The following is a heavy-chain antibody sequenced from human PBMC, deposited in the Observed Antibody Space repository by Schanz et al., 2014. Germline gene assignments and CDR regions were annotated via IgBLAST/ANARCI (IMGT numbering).Heavy chain of an antibody. J-gene: IGHJ2*01. D-gene: IGHD3-16*01. CDR2: IRPDNGHT. CDR1: GYTFTDYG. V-gene: IGHV1-18*01. Sequence: QVQLVQSGGEMKKPGASVKVSCKASGYTFTDYGLSWVRQAPGQGLEWLGWIRPDNGHTTYSQKVRDRVSFTTDTSANTAYRELESVRSDGTAHYNCVRVPSRDVCFDLWGRGTLVTVSS. CDR3: VRVPSRDVCFDL.